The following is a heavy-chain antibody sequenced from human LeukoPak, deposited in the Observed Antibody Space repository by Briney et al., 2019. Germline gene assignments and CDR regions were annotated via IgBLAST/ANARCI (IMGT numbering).Heavy chain of an antibody. Sequence: PGGSLRLSCAASGFTFSSYAMSWVRQAPGKGLEWVSAISGSGGSTYYADSVKGRFTISRDNSKNTLYLQMNSLRAEDTAVYYCAKPPPGGDHYDFWSGYYFFGEPQYFDYWGQGTLATVSS. V-gene: IGHV3-23*01. CDR2: ISGSGGST. CDR3: AKPPPGGDHYDFWSGYYFFGEPQYFDY. CDR1: GFTFSSYA. D-gene: IGHD3-3*01. J-gene: IGHJ4*02.